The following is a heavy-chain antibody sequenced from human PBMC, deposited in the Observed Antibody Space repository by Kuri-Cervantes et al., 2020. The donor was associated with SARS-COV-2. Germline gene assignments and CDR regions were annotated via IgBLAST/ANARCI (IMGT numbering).Heavy chain of an antibody. D-gene: IGHD3-3*01. J-gene: IGHJ6*03. V-gene: IGHV3-7*01. CDR3: AKDRMYYDFWSGYSAPASDYYYYYYMDV. CDR1: GFTFSSCW. Sequence: GESLKISCAASGFTFSSCWMSWVRQAPGKGLEWVANIKQDGSEKYYVDSVKGRFTISRDNSKNTLYLQMNSLRAEDTAVYYCAKDRMYYDFWSGYSAPASDYYYYYYMDVWGKGTTVTVSS. CDR2: IKQDGSEK.